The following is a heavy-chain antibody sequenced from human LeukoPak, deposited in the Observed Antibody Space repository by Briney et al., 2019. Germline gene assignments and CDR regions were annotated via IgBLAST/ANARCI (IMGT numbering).Heavy chain of an antibody. V-gene: IGHV3-21*01. CDR3: AGGSVAARQRAPPKDWFDP. CDR2: ISSSSSYI. D-gene: IGHD6-6*01. J-gene: IGHJ5*02. CDR1: GFTFSSYG. Sequence: KTGGSLRLSCAASGFTFSSYGMNWVRQAPGKGLEWVSSISSSSSYIYYADSVKGRFTISRDNVKNSLYLQMNSLRAEDTAVYYCAGGSVAARQRAPPKDWFDPWGQGTLVTVSS.